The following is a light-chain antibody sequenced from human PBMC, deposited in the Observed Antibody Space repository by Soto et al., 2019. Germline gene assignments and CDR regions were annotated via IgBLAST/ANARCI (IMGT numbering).Light chain of an antibody. Sequence: DIVMTQSPDSLAVSLGERATINCKSSQSVLYSSNNKNYLAWYQQKPGQPPKLLIYWASTRESGVPDRFSGSGSGTDFTLTISSLQAEDVAVYYCQQYYSTPPYTFGGGSGGEIK. J-gene: IGKJ2*01. CDR1: QSVLYSSNNKNY. V-gene: IGKV4-1*01. CDR3: QQYYSTPPYT. CDR2: WAS.